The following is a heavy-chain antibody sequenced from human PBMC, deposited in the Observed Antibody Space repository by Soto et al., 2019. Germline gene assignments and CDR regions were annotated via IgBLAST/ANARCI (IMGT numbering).Heavy chain of an antibody. CDR3: ARFYCSGGSCYSGLTWFDY. CDR1: GFSFISYG. D-gene: IGHD2-15*01. Sequence: PGGSLRLSCAASGFSFISYGMDGVRQAPGKGLEWVAVIWYDGNNKHYADSVKGRFTISRDNSKNTLYLQMNSLRGDDTAVYYCARFYCSGGSCYSGLTWFDYWGQGTLVTVSS. CDR2: IWYDGNNK. V-gene: IGHV3-33*01. J-gene: IGHJ4*02.